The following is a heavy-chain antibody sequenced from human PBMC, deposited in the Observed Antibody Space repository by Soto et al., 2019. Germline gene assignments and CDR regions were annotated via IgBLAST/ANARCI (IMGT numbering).Heavy chain of an antibody. CDR3: ARVSIAVAGIAYYFVY. V-gene: IGHV3-30-3*01. CDR2: VSHDGSNK. CDR1: GFSFSSCA. D-gene: IGHD6-19*01. Sequence: QVQLVESGGGVVQPGRSLRLSCAASGFSFSSCAMHWVRQAPGKGLEWVAVVSHDGSNKYYADSVKGRVTISRDNSINTVYLQMNSLRAEETAVYYCARVSIAVAGIAYYFVYWGQGTLVTVSS. J-gene: IGHJ4*02.